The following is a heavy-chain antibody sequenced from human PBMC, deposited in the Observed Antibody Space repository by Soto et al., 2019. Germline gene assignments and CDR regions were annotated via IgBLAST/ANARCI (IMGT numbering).Heavy chain of an antibody. CDR1: GFTFSSYW. J-gene: IGHJ6*03. Sequence: GGSLRLSCAASGFTFSSYWMHWVRQAPGKGLVWVSRINSDGSSTSYADSVKGRFTISRDNAKNTLYLQMNSLRAEDTAVYYCARAVYYYYMDVWGKGTTVTVSS. CDR2: INSDGSST. V-gene: IGHV3-74*01. CDR3: ARAVYYYYMDV.